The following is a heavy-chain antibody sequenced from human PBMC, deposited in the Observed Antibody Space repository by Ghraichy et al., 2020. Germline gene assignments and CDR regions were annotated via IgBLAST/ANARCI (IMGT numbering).Heavy chain of an antibody. CDR1: GGPISSYY. CDR2: IYYSGST. J-gene: IGHJ5*02. V-gene: IGHV4-59*12. D-gene: IGHD4-23*01. CDR3: ARDGDYGGNSVGWFDP. Sequence: SETLSLTCTVSGGPISSYYWSWIRQPPGKGLEWIGYIYYSGSTNYNPSLKSRVTISVDTSKNQFSLKLSSVTAADTAVYYCARDGDYGGNSVGWFDPWGQGTLVTVSS.